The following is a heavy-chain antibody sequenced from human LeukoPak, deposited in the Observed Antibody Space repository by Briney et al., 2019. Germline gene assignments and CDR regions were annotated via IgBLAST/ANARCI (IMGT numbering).Heavy chain of an antibody. J-gene: IGHJ4*02. D-gene: IGHD2-21*01. Sequence: PGGSLRLSCAASGFTFGHYWMNWVRQAPGKGLEWVANIKEDGTMKFYADSVKGRFTISRDNVKKSLLLQMNSLRAEDMAVYYCARRRVAKDLWGQGTLVTVSS. CDR2: IKEDGTMK. V-gene: IGHV3-7*01. CDR1: GFTFGHYW. CDR3: ARRRVAKDL.